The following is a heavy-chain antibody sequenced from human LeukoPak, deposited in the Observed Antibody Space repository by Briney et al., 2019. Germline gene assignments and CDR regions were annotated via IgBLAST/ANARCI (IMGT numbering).Heavy chain of an antibody. CDR3: ARAGWYTLDN. J-gene: IGHJ4*02. D-gene: IGHD2-15*01. CDR2: IYHSGST. V-gene: IGHV4-38-2*02. Sequence: SETLSLTCTVSGYSISSGYYWGWIRQPPGKGLEWIGSIYHSGSTYYSPSLKSRVTISVDTSKNQFSLKMSSMTAADTAVYYCARAGWYTLDNWGQGTLVTVSS. CDR1: GYSISSGYY.